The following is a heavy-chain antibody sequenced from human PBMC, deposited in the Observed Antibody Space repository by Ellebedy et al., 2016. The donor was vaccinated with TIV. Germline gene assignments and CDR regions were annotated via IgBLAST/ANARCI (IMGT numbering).Heavy chain of an antibody. V-gene: IGHV3-30*01. CDR3: ASDPQQWLDDGYYGMDV. D-gene: IGHD6-19*01. J-gene: IGHJ6*02. Sequence: PGGSLRLSCAASGFTFSSYAMHWVRQAPGKGLEWVAVISYDGSNKYYADSVKGRFTISRDNSKTTLYLQMNSLRAEDTAVYYCASDPQQWLDDGYYGMDVWGQGTTVTVSS. CDR1: GFTFSSYA. CDR2: ISYDGSNK.